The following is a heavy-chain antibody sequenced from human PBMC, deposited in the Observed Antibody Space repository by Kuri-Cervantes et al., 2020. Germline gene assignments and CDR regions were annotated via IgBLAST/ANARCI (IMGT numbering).Heavy chain of an antibody. Sequence: GESLKISCAASGFTFSSYAMSWVRQAPGKGLEWVSAISGSGGSTYYADSVKGRFTISRDNSKNTLYLQMNSLRAEDTALYYCAKDPSPSSSVWFDPWGQGTLVTVSS. CDR3: AKDPSPSSSVWFDP. J-gene: IGHJ5*02. CDR2: ISGSGGST. D-gene: IGHD6-13*01. CDR1: GFTFSSYA. V-gene: IGHV3-23*01.